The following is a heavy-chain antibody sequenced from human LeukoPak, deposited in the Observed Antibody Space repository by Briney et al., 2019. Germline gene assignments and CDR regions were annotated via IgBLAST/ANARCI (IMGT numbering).Heavy chain of an antibody. CDR2: IIPIFGTA. Sequence: ASVKVSCKASGGTFSSYAISWVRQAPGQGLEWMGGIIPIFGTANYAQKFQGRVTITADESTSTAYMELSSLRSEDTAVYYCARGGYCSSTSCSSWGDFDYWGQGTLVTVSS. CDR1: GGTFSSYA. V-gene: IGHV1-69*13. D-gene: IGHD2-2*01. J-gene: IGHJ4*02. CDR3: ARGGYCSSTSCSSWGDFDY.